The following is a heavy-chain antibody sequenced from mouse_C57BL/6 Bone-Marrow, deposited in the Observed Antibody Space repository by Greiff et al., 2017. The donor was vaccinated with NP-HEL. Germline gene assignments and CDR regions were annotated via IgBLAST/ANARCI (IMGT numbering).Heavy chain of an antibody. CDR1: GYTFTSYW. V-gene: IGHV1-64*01. D-gene: IGHD1-1*01. CDR2: IHPNSGST. J-gene: IGHJ3*01. CDR3: ARGYDGSSPWFAY. Sequence: QVQLQQPGAELVKPGASVKLSCKASGYTFTSYWMHWVKQSPGQGLEWIGMIHPNSGSTNYNEKFKSKATLTVDTSSSTAYMQLSSRTSEDAAVDYGARGYDGSSPWFAYWGQGTLVTVSA.